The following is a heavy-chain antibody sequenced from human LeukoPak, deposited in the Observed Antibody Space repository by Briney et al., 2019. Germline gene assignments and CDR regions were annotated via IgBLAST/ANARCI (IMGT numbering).Heavy chain of an antibody. CDR3: ARDSRGDYYGSGSYYKGSPWFDP. CDR1: GGSISSGSYY. CDR2: IYTSGST. Sequence: PSQTLSLTCTVSGGSISSGSYYWSWIRQPAGKGLEWIGRIYTSGSTNYNPSLKSRVTISVDTSKNQFSLKLSSVTAAYTAVYYCARDSRGDYYGSGSYYKGSPWFDPWGQGTLVTVSS. J-gene: IGHJ5*02. D-gene: IGHD3-10*01. V-gene: IGHV4-61*02.